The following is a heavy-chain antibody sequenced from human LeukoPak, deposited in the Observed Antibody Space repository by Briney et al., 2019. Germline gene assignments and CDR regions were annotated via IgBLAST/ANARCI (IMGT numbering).Heavy chain of an antibody. Sequence: NPGGSLRLSCSVSGFTLSSYSMNSVRQAPGKGLEWVSSISSSSSYISYADSVRGRFTISRDNAKNSLYLQMNSLRAEDTAVYYCERRSVAYSYDSSGYSPVYYFDYWGQGTLVTVSS. V-gene: IGHV3-21*01. CDR1: GFTLSSYS. D-gene: IGHD3-22*01. J-gene: IGHJ4*02. CDR3: ERRSVAYSYDSSGYSPVYYFDY. CDR2: ISSSSSYI.